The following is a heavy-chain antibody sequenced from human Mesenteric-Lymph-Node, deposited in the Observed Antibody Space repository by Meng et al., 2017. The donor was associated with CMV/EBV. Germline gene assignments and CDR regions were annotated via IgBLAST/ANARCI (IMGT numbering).Heavy chain of an antibody. CDR2: ISSSGNTI. CDR3: AKHFLEASADYFYYGMDV. Sequence: GESLKISCAASGFIFSSYEMNWVRQAAGKGLEWVSYISSSGNTIYYAASVKGRFTISRDNGKNSLYLQMSSLRAEDTAVYYCAKHFLEASADYFYYGMDVWGQGTTVTVSS. V-gene: IGHV3-48*03. CDR1: GFIFSSYE. J-gene: IGHJ6*02. D-gene: IGHD6-13*01.